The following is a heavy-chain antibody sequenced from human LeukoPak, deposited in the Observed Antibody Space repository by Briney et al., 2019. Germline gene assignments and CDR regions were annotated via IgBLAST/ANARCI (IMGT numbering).Heavy chain of an antibody. Sequence: ASVKVSCKASGYTFTSYGISWVRQAPGQGLEWMGWISAYNGNTNYAQKLQGRVTMTKDTSTSTAYMELRSLRSDDTAVYYCARATALYSSSSSLFYWGQRTLVTVSS. CDR2: ISAYNGNT. CDR3: ARATALYSSSSSLFY. V-gene: IGHV1-18*01. CDR1: GYTFTSYG. D-gene: IGHD6-6*01. J-gene: IGHJ4*02.